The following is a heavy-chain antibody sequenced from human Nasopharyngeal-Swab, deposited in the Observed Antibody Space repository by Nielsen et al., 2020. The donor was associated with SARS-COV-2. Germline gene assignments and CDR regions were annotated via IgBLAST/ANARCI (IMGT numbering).Heavy chain of an antibody. J-gene: IGHJ4*02. V-gene: IGHV3-30-3*02. CDR2: VSYDGTNT. CDR3: AKDRGGRSLDS. D-gene: IGHD3-16*01. CDR1: GFNFTSYA. Sequence: GGSLRLSCSASGFNFTSYAILCVRQPPGKGLEWVAVVSYDGTNTFYADSVKGRFAISRDNSKSTVSLQMNSLRSEDTAVYYCAKDRGGRSLDSWGQGTLVTVSS.